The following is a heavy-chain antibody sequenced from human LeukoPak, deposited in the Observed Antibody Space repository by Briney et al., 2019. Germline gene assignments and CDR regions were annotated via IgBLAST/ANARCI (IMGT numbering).Heavy chain of an antibody. V-gene: IGHV3-30*02. D-gene: IGHD6-13*01. CDR2: IRYDGSNK. Sequence: GGSLRISCAASGFTFSNFGMHWVRQAPGKGLEWVAFIRYDGSNKHHADSVKGRFTIFRDNSKNTLYLQMNSLRPGDTAVYYCAKVVHTSSWYSTGHWGQGTLVTVS. J-gene: IGHJ4*02. CDR1: GFTFSNFG. CDR3: AKVVHTSSWYSTGH.